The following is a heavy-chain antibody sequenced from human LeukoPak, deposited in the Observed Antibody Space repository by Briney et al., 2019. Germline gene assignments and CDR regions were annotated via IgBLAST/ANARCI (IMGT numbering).Heavy chain of an antibody. CDR2: IIPIFGTA. CDR1: GGTFSSYA. V-gene: IGHV1-69*06. J-gene: IGHJ6*04. D-gene: IGHD3-10*01. CDR3: ARGSLLWFGELLRYYGMDV. Sequence: ASVKGSCKASGGTFSSYAISWVRQAPGQGLEWMGGIIPIFGTANYAQKFQGRVTITADKSTSTAYMELSSLRSEDTAVYYCARGSLLWFGELLRYYGMDVWGKGTTVTVSS.